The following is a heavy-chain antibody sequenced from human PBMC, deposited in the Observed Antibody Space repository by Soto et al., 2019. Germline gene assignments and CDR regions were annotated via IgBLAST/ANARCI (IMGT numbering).Heavy chain of an antibody. Sequence: SETLSLTCTFSGGSISYYWSCIRQPAGKGLEWIGRIYTSGSTNYNPSLKSRVTMSIDTSKNQFSLKLTSVTAADTAVYFCARGIVDFWSGRHYFDYWGQGTLVTVSS. D-gene: IGHD3-3*01. CDR1: GGSISYY. CDR3: ARGIVDFWSGRHYFDY. CDR2: IYTSGST. V-gene: IGHV4-4*07. J-gene: IGHJ4*02.